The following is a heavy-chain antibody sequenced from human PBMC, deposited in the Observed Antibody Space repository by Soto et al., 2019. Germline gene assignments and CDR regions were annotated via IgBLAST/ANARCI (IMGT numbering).Heavy chain of an antibody. CDR2: INDNGGET. Sequence: EVQLLESGGGLVQPGGSLRLSCAASGFTFSNNVMSWVRQAPGKGLEWVSGINDNGGETYYADSVKGRCTISRDNSKNTLYLQMNSLRAEDTAVYYCAKEVYGAARGAMDVWGQGTTVTVSS. CDR1: GFTFSNNV. J-gene: IGHJ6*02. CDR3: AKEVYGAARGAMDV. D-gene: IGHD2-8*01. V-gene: IGHV3-23*01.